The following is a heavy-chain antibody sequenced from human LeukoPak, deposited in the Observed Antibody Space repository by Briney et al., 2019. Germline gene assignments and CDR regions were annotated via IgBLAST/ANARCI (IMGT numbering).Heavy chain of an antibody. CDR3: ARGVYYDFWKRLDYYYYYYMDV. CDR1: GYTFTSYS. CDR2: IIPIFGTA. Sequence: SVKVSCKASGYTFTSYSITWVRQAPGQGLEWMGAIIPIFGTANYAQKFQGRVTITADESTSTAYMELSSLRSEDTAVYYCARGVYYDFWKRLDYYYYYYMDVWGKGTTVTVSS. V-gene: IGHV1-69*13. J-gene: IGHJ6*03. D-gene: IGHD3-3*01.